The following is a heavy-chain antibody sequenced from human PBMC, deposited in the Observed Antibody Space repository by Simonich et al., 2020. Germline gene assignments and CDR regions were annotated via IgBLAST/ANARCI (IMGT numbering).Heavy chain of an antibody. CDR3: ARDGGNCSGGSCDWYFDL. J-gene: IGHJ2*01. Sequence: QVPLVQSGAEVKNPGASVKVSCKASGYTFTGYYMHWVRPAPGQGLEWMGRIKPNGGGTTYPQKVNGRVTWTRGASISTADLEPGMMGSDDTAVYYGARDGGNCSGGSCDWYFDLWGRGNLVTVAS. CDR1: GYTFTGYY. V-gene: IGHV1-2*06. D-gene: IGHD2-15*01. CDR2: IKPNGGGT.